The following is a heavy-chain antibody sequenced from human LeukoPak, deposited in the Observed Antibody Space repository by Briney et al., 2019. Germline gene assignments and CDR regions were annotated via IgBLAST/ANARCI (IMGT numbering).Heavy chain of an antibody. Sequence: ASVKVSRKASGYTFTSYGISWVRQAPGQGLEWMGWISAYNGNTNYAQKLQGRVTMTTDTSTSTAYMELRSLRSDDTAVYYCARSYYYDSSGSRNIGNDYWGQGTLVTVSS. D-gene: IGHD3-22*01. J-gene: IGHJ4*02. V-gene: IGHV1-18*01. CDR3: ARSYYYDSSGSRNIGNDY. CDR1: GYTFTSYG. CDR2: ISAYNGNT.